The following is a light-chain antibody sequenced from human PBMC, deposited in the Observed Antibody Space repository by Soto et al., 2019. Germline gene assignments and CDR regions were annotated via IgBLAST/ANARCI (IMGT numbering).Light chain of an antibody. V-gene: IGKV1-12*01. CDR1: QDIGTW. Sequence: IQMTQSPSSVSASVGDRVTITCRASQDIGTWLDWFQKKPGKATQLLISSTSSLQSGGPSRFSGSGSGTDFTLTITSLQPEDSATYYCQQANSFLFTFGGGTKVDSK. J-gene: IGKJ4*01. CDR2: STS. CDR3: QQANSFLFT.